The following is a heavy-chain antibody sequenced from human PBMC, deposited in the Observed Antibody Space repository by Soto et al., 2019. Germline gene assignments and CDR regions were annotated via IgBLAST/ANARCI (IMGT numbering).Heavy chain of an antibody. V-gene: IGHV4-38-2*01. J-gene: IGHJ3*02. CDR1: GYSISSGYY. D-gene: IGHD3-3*01. CDR2: IYHSGST. CDR3: ASGGVGDAFDI. Sequence: SETLSLTCAVSGYSISSGYYWGWIRQPPGKGLEWIGSIYHSGSTYYNPSLKSRVTISVDTSKDQFSLKLSSVTAADTAVYYCASGGVGDAFDIWGQGTMVTVS.